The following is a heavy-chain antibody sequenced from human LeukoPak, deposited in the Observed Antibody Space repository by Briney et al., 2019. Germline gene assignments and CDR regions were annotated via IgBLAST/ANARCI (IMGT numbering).Heavy chain of an antibody. CDR3: ARDPGRITIFGVVITEGMDV. CDR2: IGSDSTYI. V-gene: IGHV3-21*04. D-gene: IGHD3-3*01. Sequence: KSGGSLRLSCAASGFTFSSYSMNWVRQAPGKGLEWVSSIGSDSTYIYYTDSVKGRFTISRDNAKNSLYLQMNSLRAEDTAVYYCARDPGRITIFGVVITEGMDVWGQGTTVTVSS. CDR1: GFTFSSYS. J-gene: IGHJ6*02.